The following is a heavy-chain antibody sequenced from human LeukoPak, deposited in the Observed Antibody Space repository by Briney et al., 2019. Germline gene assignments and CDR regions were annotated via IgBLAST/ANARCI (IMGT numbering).Heavy chain of an antibody. J-gene: IGHJ4*02. V-gene: IGHV4-4*07. CDR3: ARGSSGWLITDY. CDR1: GDSISGFY. Sequence: SETLSLTCTVSGDSISGFYWSWIRQAAGKGLEWIGHIYTSGSTNYNPPLKSRVTMSVDMSKNQFSLKLRSVTAADTAVYYCARGSSGWLITDYWGQGTLVTVSS. CDR2: IYTSGST. D-gene: IGHD6-19*01.